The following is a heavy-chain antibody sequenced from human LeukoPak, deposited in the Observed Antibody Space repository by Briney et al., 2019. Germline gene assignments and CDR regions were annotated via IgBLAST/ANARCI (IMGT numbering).Heavy chain of an antibody. D-gene: IGHD6-19*01. CDR2: IRSKAYGGTT. V-gene: IGHV3-49*04. CDR3: TREMGSYSSGWYYFDY. J-gene: IGHJ4*02. CDR1: GFTFGDYA. Sequence: GGSLRLSCTASGFTFGDYAMSWVRQAPGKGLERVGFIRSKAYGGTTEYAASVKGRFTISRDDSKSIAYLQMNSLKTEDTAVYYCTREMGSYSSGWYYFDYWGQGTLVTVSS.